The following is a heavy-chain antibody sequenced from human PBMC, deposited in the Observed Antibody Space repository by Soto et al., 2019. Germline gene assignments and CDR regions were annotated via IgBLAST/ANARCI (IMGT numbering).Heavy chain of an antibody. CDR3: ARGPSYSDSYFDH. D-gene: IGHD4-17*01. Sequence: GSLRLSCAASEFTFSNYAMHWVRQAPGKGLQWLAVISYDGNNKYYADSVEGRFTIPRDNSKNTVYLQMNSLRLEDTAVYYCARGPSYSDSYFDHWGQGTLVTVSS. V-gene: IGHV3-30*03. J-gene: IGHJ4*02. CDR2: ISYDGNNK. CDR1: EFTFSNYA.